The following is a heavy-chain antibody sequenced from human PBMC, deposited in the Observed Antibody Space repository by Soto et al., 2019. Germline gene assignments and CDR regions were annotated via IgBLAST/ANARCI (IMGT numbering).Heavy chain of an antibody. CDR1: GYTFTTYW. Sequence: PGESLKISCQGSGYTFTTYWIDWVRQMPGKGLEWMGIIYPGDSDTKYSPSFQGQVTISADKSISTAYLQWSSLKASDTAMYYCARHVAAAPGTRDEAFDIWGQGTMVTVSS. CDR3: ARHVAAAPGTRDEAFDI. CDR2: IYPGDSDT. V-gene: IGHV5-51*01. D-gene: IGHD1-1*01. J-gene: IGHJ3*02.